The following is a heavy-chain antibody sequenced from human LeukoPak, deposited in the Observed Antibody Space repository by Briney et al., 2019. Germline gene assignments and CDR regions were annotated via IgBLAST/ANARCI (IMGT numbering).Heavy chain of an antibody. J-gene: IGHJ4*02. CDR2: ISGSGGST. CDR1: GFTFSSYA. Sequence: GGSLRLSCAASGFTFSSYAMSWVRQAPGKGLEWVSAISGSGGSTYYADSVKGRFTISRDNSKNTLYLQMNSLRAEDTAVYYCAKDFSARLSSGHPTGYWGQGTLVTVSS. CDR3: AKDFSARLSSGHPTGY. D-gene: IGHD3-22*01. V-gene: IGHV3-23*01.